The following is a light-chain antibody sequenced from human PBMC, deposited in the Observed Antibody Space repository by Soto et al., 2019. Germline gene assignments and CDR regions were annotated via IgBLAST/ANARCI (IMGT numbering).Light chain of an antibody. V-gene: IGKV3-11*01. CDR3: QQRSNWPLT. CDR2: DAS. CDR1: QSVSSY. J-gene: IGKJ4*01. Sequence: EIVLPQSPATLSLSPGERATLSCRASQSVSSYLAWYQQKPGQAPRLLIYDASNRATGIPARFSGSGSATDFTLTISSRAPEDFAVYYCQQRSNWPLTFGGGTKVEI.